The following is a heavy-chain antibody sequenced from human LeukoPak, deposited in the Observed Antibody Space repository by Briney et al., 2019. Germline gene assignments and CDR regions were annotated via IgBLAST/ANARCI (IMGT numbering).Heavy chain of an antibody. D-gene: IGHD3-16*01. CDR3: ASHKGGRLLLDYHMDV. CDR2: LSGTGGST. Sequence: GGSLRLSCAASGFTFSNYAMSWVRQAPGKGLEWVATLSGTGGSTYSADSVKGRFTISRDNSKDTLYLQMNSLRAEDMAVYYCASHKGGRLLLDYHMDVWGKGTTVTVSS. V-gene: IGHV3-23*01. J-gene: IGHJ6*03. CDR1: GFTFSNYA.